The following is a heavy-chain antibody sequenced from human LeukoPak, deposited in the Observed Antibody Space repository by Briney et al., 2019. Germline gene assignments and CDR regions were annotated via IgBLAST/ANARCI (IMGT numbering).Heavy chain of an antibody. J-gene: IGHJ4*02. Sequence: SETLSLTCTVSDGSISNYYWSWIRQTPGRGLEWIGYIHHTGSTTNNPYLKSRVTMSVDMSKNQFSLELNSVIAADTAVYYCARGASTFDYWGQGTLVTVSS. CDR1: DGSISNYY. CDR3: ARGASTFDY. V-gene: IGHV4-59*01. CDR2: IHHTGST. D-gene: IGHD2-2*01.